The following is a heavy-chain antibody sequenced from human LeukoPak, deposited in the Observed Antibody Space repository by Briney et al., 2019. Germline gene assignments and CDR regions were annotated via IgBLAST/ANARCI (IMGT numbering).Heavy chain of an antibody. CDR2: FNPADSDT. CDR1: GYIFTTYW. CDR3: TRREDDTCYSDY. Sequence: GDSLKISCKASGYIFTTYWIAWVRQMPGKGLEWTGIFNPADSDTRYSPSFQGQVTISADKSISTAYLQWSSLKASDSAMYYCTRREDDTCYSDYWGQGTLVTVSS. V-gene: IGHV5-51*01. D-gene: IGHD3-9*01. J-gene: IGHJ4*02.